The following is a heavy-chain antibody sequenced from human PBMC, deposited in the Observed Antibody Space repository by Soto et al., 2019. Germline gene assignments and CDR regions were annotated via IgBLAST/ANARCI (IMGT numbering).Heavy chain of an antibody. D-gene: IGHD4-17*01. Sequence: AGGSLRLSCAASGFTFSNAWMSWVRQAPGKGLEWVGRIKSKTDGGTTDYAAPVKGRFTISRDDSKNTLYLQMNSLKTEDTAVYYCTTLSPNDYGGNSDDYWGQGTLVTVSS. CDR1: GFTFSNAW. V-gene: IGHV3-15*01. J-gene: IGHJ4*02. CDR3: TTLSPNDYGGNSDDY. CDR2: IKSKTDGGTT.